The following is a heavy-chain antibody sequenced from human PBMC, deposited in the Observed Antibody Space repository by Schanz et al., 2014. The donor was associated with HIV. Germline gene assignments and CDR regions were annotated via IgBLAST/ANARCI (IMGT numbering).Heavy chain of an antibody. CDR3: AKSGQLVTKHYWFDS. Sequence: QVLLQESGPRLMKPSETVSLTCTVSSGSIRTYHWHWIRQSAGKRLEWIGRVSGSGSTDHNPSLKGRVTISVDTSNTPFSLKLKSVTAADTAVYYCAKSGQLVTKHYWFDSWGQGTLVIVSS. V-gene: IGHV4-4*07. D-gene: IGHD6-6*01. CDR2: VSGSGST. J-gene: IGHJ5*01. CDR1: SGSIRTYH.